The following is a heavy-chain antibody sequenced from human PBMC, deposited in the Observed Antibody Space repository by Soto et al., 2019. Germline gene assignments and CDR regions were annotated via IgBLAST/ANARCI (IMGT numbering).Heavy chain of an antibody. J-gene: IGHJ4*02. V-gene: IGHV3-74*01. Sequence: EVQLVESGGGLVQPGGSLRLSCAASGFTFSTYWMHWVRQVPGKGLVWVSRVNPDGTTTNYAASVKGRFTSSRDNAKNALHLQMNSLRVDDTAVYFCARDLAGVVDSWGQGSLVTVSS. CDR3: ARDLAGVVDS. CDR2: VNPDGTTT. D-gene: IGHD7-27*01. CDR1: GFTFSTYW.